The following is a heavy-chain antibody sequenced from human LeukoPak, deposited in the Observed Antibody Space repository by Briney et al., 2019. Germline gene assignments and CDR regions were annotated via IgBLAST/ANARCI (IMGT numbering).Heavy chain of an antibody. V-gene: IGHV4-59*01. CDR1: GGSISSYY. CDR2: IYYSGST. Sequence: SETLSLTCTVSGGSISSYYWSWIRQPPGKGLEWIGYIYYSGSTNYNPSLKSRVTISADTSKKQFSLKLGSVPAADTAVYYCARAVQLARPPPLKGYYYMDVWGKGTTVTVSS. D-gene: IGHD1-1*01. J-gene: IGHJ6*03. CDR3: ARAVQLARPPPLKGYYYMDV.